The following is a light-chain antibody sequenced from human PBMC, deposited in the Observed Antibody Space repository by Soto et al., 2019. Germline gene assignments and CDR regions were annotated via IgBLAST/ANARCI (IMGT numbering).Light chain of an antibody. V-gene: IGLV1-47*02. J-gene: IGLJ2*01. CDR1: SSNIGSNS. CDR2: NND. Sequence: QSVLTQPPSASGTPGQRVTISCSGSSSNIGSNSVYWYHHLPGTAPKLLIYNNDQRPSGVPDRISGSKSGTSASLAVSGLRSGDEADYYCASWDDSLTGIVFGGGTKLTVL. CDR3: ASWDDSLTGIV.